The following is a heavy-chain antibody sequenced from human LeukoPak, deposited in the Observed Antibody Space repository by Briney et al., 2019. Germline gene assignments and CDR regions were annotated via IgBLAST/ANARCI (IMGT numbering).Heavy chain of an antibody. CDR1: GFTFSAYA. D-gene: IGHD5-24*01. V-gene: IGHV3-23*01. CDR3: AKDTDGYNLGAFDI. CDR2: ISGSGGST. Sequence: QAGGSLRLSCEASGFTFSAYAMSWVRQAPGKGLEWVSAISGSGGSTYYADSVKGRFTVSRDNSKNTLYLQMNSLRAEDTAVYYCAKDTDGYNLGAFDIWGQGTMVTVSS. J-gene: IGHJ3*02.